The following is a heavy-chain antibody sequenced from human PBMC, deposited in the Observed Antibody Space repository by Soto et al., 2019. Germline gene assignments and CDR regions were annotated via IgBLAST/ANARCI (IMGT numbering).Heavy chain of an antibody. Sequence: LRLSCAASGFTFSSYWMHWVRQAPGKGLLWVSRINSDGSSTSYADSVKGRFTISRDNATNTLYLQMNSLRAEDTAVYYCARDPAGGFAYWGQGTMVTVSS. CDR1: GFTFSSYW. CDR2: INSDGSST. J-gene: IGHJ4*02. V-gene: IGHV3-74*01. D-gene: IGHD6-19*01. CDR3: ARDPAGGFAY.